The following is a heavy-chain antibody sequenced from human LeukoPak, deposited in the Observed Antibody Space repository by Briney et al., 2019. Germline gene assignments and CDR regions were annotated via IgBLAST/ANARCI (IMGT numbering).Heavy chain of an antibody. Sequence: SETLSLTCTVSGGAISSDNYYWGWIRQPPGKGLEWIGNIYYRGSTYYNPSLKSRVTMSIDTSKNQFSLRVTSVTAADTAVYYCARSYYDSLTGYYTLFDYWGQGTLVTVSS. V-gene: IGHV4-39*01. CDR2: IYYRGST. CDR1: GGAISSDNYY. CDR3: ARSYYDSLTGYYTLFDY. D-gene: IGHD3-9*01. J-gene: IGHJ4*02.